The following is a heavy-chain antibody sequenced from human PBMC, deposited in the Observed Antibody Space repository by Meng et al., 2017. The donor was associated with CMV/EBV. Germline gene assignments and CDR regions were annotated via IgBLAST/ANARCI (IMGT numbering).Heavy chain of an antibody. CDR3: ARSDCSSTSCYFWFDP. D-gene: IGHD2-2*01. V-gene: IGHV5-51*01. CDR2: IYPGDSDT. J-gene: IGHJ5*02. Sequence: SGYRFTRYWIGWVRQMPGKGLEWMGIIYPGDSDTRYSPSFQGQVTISADKSISTAYLQWSSLKASDTAMYYCARSDCSSTSCYFWFDPWGQGTLVTVSS. CDR1: GYRFTRYW.